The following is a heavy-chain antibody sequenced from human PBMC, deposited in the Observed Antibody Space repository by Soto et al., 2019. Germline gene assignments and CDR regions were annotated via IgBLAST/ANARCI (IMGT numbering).Heavy chain of an antibody. J-gene: IGHJ6*02. V-gene: IGHV1-69*08. CDR1: GGTFSSYT. CDR3: ARDLRGWPAYYYYGMDV. D-gene: IGHD3-10*01. Sequence: QVQLVQSGAEVKKPGSSVKVSCKASGGTFSSYTISWVRQAPGQGLEWMGRIIPILGIANYAQKFQGRVTITAXXSXSXXHMELSSPTSEDTVVYYCARDLRGWPAYYYYGMDVWGQGTTVTVSS. CDR2: IIPILGIA.